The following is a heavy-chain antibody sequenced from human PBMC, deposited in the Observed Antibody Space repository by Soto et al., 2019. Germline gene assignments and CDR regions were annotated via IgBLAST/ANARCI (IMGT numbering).Heavy chain of an antibody. D-gene: IGHD4-17*01. Sequence: ASVKVSCKASGGTFSSYAISWVRQAPGQGLEWMGGIIPIFGTANYAQKFQGRVTITADESTSTAYMELSSLRSEDTAVYYCARQTTVTAYYFDYWGQGTLVTVSS. V-gene: IGHV1-69*13. J-gene: IGHJ4*02. CDR2: IIPIFGTA. CDR3: ARQTTVTAYYFDY. CDR1: GGTFSSYA.